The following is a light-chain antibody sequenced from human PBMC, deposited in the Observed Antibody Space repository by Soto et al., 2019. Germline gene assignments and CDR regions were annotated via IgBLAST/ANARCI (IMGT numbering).Light chain of an antibody. CDR2: DAS. CDR1: QSVSSY. J-gene: IGKJ5*01. V-gene: IGKV3-11*01. Sequence: EIVLSKSPVTLSLSPSDRATLSCRASQSVSSYLACYQQKPGQAPRLLIYDASNRATGIPARFSGGGSGTDFTLTIDNLEPEDFAIYYCQQRSNGPPITFGQGTRLEIK. CDR3: QQRSNGPPIT.